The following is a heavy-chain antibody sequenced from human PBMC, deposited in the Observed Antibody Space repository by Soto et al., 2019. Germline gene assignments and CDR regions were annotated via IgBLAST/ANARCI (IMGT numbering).Heavy chain of an antibody. Sequence: QVQLQQWGAGLLKPSEPLSLTCAVYVGSFSGYYWSWIRQPPGKGLEWIGEINDSGSTKYNPPLKSRATISVYTSKNQCSLKLSSVTAAYSAVYYCARGRGIFGEVTPFDYWGQGTLVTVSS. CDR1: VGSFSGYY. CDR3: ARGRGIFGEVTPFDY. D-gene: IGHD3-3*01. J-gene: IGHJ4*02. CDR2: INDSGST. V-gene: IGHV4-34*01.